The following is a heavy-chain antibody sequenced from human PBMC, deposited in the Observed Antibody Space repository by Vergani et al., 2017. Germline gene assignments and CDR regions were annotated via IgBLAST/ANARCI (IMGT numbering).Heavy chain of an antibody. Sequence: VQLVQSGAEVKKPGASVKVSCKASGYTFTSYAMNWVRQAPGQGLEWMGWINTNTGNPTYAQGFTGRFVFSLDTSVSTAYLQISSLKAEDTAVYYCARGSDYGDYYDSRIVDYWGQGTLVTVSS. J-gene: IGHJ4*02. D-gene: IGHD4-17*01. CDR1: GYTFTSYA. V-gene: IGHV7-4-1*02. CDR3: ARGSDYGDYYDSRIVDY. CDR2: INTNTGNP.